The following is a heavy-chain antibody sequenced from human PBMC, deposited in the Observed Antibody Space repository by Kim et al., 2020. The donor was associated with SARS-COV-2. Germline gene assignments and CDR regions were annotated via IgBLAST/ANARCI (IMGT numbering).Heavy chain of an antibody. D-gene: IGHD3-3*01. J-gene: IGHJ4*02. Sequence: TPSLKRRVTISVDTSKNQFSLKLSSVTAADTAVYYCARGPYDFWSGYYDYWGQGTLVTVSS. CDR3: ARGPYDFWSGYYDY. V-gene: IGHV4-31*02.